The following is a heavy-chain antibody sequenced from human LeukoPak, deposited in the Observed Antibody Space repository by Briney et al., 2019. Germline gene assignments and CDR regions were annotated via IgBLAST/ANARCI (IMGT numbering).Heavy chain of an antibody. J-gene: IGHJ4*02. D-gene: IGHD3-10*01. CDR3: AKDHEDYYGSSIGFDY. V-gene: IGHV3-23*01. CDR2: ISGSGGST. CDR1: GFIFSSYA. Sequence: GGSLRLSCAASGFIFSSYAMTWVRQAPGKGLEWVSGISGSGGSTYYADSVKGRFTISRDNSKNTLYLQMNSLRAEDTAVYYCAKDHEDYYGSSIGFDYWGQGTLVTVSS.